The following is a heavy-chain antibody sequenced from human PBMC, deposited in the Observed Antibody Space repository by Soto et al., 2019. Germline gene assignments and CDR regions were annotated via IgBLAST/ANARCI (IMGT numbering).Heavy chain of an antibody. CDR2: IYYSGNI. CDR1: GGSMSITSYY. V-gene: IGHV4-61*05. Sequence: ASETLSLTCSVSGGSMSITSYYWSWIRQPPGKGLEWIGYIYYSGNINYNPSLKSRVTISVDTSKNQFSLKLGSVTAADTAVYYCARGQQDLLWFGDYMVFGYWGQGTLVTVSS. J-gene: IGHJ4*02. CDR3: ARGQQDLLWFGDYMVFGY. D-gene: IGHD3-10*01.